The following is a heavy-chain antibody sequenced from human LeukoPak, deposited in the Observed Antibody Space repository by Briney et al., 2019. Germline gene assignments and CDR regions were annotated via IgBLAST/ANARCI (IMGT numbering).Heavy chain of an antibody. CDR2: ISGDGGST. J-gene: IGHJ4*02. D-gene: IGHD3-9*01. CDR1: GFPFDDYA. V-gene: IGHV3-43*02. CDR3: AKGGYFDWLLGDY. Sequence: RAGGSLRLSCAASGFPFDDYAMHWVRQAPGKGLEWVSLISGDGGSTFYADSVKGRFTISRDNSKNSLYLQMNSLTTGDTALYFCAKGGYFDWLLGDYWGQGTLVTVSS.